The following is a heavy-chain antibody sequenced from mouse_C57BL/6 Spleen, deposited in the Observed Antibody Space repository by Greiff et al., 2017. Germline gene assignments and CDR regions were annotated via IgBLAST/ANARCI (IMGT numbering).Heavy chain of an antibody. CDR2: LSGGGSYN. Sequence: EVMLVESGGGLVKPGGSLTLSCAASGFTFSSYAMSWVRQTPEKRLEWVATLSGGGSYNYYPDNVKGRFTISRDNAKNNLYLQMRHLKSEDTAMYYCARDGDYLFAYWGQGTLVTVSA. CDR1: GFTFSSYA. V-gene: IGHV5-4*01. D-gene: IGHD5-5*01. CDR3: ARDGDYLFAY. J-gene: IGHJ3*01.